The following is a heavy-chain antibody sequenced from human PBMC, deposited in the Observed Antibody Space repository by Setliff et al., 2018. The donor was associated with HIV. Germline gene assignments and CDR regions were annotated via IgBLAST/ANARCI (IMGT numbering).Heavy chain of an antibody. CDR2: IYGTGST. Sequence: SETLSLTCTVSGGSISGSYWNWFRRPAGQGLEWIGRIYGTGSTFYNPSFKSRATFAVDTARSQFSLNLRTVTAADAAVYYCARDLGSGHFDYWGQGTLVTVSS. CDR3: ARDLGSGHFDY. V-gene: IGHV4-4*07. J-gene: IGHJ4*02. CDR1: GGSISGSY.